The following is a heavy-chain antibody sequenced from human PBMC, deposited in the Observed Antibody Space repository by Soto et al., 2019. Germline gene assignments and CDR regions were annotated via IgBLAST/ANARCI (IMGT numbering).Heavy chain of an antibody. CDR2: IWFDGSNK. J-gene: IGHJ4*02. CDR3: ARDRRYSSSILSLGY. Sequence: GGSLRLSCAASGFSFSSYGMHWVRQAPGKGLEWVAVIWFDGSNKYYADSVKGRFTISRDNSKNTLNLQMNSLRAEDTAVYYCARDRRYSSSILSLGYWGQGTLVTVSS. D-gene: IGHD6-6*01. CDR1: GFSFSSYG. V-gene: IGHV3-33*01.